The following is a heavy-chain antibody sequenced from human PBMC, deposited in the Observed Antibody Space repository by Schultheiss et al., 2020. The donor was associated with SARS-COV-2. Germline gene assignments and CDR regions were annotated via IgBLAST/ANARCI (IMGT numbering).Heavy chain of an antibody. Sequence: SETLSLTCTVSGGSISSGSYYWSWIRQPAGKGLEWIGRIYTSGSTYYNPSLKSRVTISVDTSKNQFSLKLSSVTAADTAVYYCAREWAPAFFDYWGQGTLVTVSS. CDR1: GGSISSGSYY. CDR3: AREWAPAFFDY. CDR2: IYTSGST. D-gene: IGHD1-26*01. J-gene: IGHJ4*02. V-gene: IGHV4-61*02.